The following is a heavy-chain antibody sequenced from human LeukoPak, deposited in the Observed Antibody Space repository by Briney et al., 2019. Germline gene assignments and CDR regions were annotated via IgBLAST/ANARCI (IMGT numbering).Heavy chain of an antibody. J-gene: IGHJ5*02. CDR3: AKQASRFLEWLSNWFNP. V-gene: IGHV3-23*01. CDR2: ISGSGGTT. Sequence: GGSLRLSCAASGFTFSSYAMSWVRQAPGKGLEWVSVISGSGGTTSYADSVKGRFTISRDNSKNTLYLQMNSLGAEDTAVYYCAKQASRFLEWLSNWFNPWGQGALVTVSS. D-gene: IGHD3-3*01. CDR1: GFTFSSYA.